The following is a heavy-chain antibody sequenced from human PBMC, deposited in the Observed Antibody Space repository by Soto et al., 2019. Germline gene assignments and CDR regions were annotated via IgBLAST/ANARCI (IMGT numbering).Heavy chain of an antibody. V-gene: IGHV3-23*01. J-gene: IGHJ6*02. CDR3: AKGGFWVHYGMDV. D-gene: IGHD3-16*01. CDR1: GSNFDSYA. CDR2: ISRDGGTT. Sequence: EVQLLGSGGGLVQPGGSLRLSCAASGSNFDSYAMNWVRQAPGKGLEWVSAISRDGGTTFYADSVKGRFTISRDNSENTLYMEMNSLRVEDTAVYYCAKGGFWVHYGMDVWGQGTTVTVSS.